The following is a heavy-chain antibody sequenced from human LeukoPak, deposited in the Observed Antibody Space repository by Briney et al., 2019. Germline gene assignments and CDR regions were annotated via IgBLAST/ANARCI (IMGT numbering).Heavy chain of an antibody. D-gene: IGHD4-17*01. Sequence: SETLSLTCSVSGGSIRSSYWSWIRQPPGKGLEWIGYIHYSGSTNYNPSLKSRVTISVDKSKNQFSLKLSSVTAADTAVYYCAGGHGDYGYYFDYWGQGTLVTVSS. J-gene: IGHJ4*02. CDR2: IHYSGST. CDR1: GGSIRSSY. V-gene: IGHV4-59*12. CDR3: AGGHGDYGYYFDY.